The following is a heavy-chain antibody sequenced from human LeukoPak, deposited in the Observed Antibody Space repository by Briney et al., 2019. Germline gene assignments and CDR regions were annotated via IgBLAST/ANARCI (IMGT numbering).Heavy chain of an antibody. CDR3: ARDSSGDGLDY. V-gene: IGHV1-69*04. J-gene: IGHJ4*02. CDR2: IIPIFGIA. Sequence: GASVKVSCKASGGTFSSYAISWVRQAPGQGLEWMGRIIPIFGIANYAQKFQGRVTITADKSTSTAYMELSSLRSEDTAVYYCARDSSGDGLDYWGQGTLVTVSS. D-gene: IGHD5-24*01. CDR1: GGTFSSYA.